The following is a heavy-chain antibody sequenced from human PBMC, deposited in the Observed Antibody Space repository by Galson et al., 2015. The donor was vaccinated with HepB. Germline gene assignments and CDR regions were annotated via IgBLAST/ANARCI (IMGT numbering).Heavy chain of an antibody. Sequence: SLRLSCAASGFTFSGSAMHWVRQASGKGLEWVGRIRSKANSYATAYAASVKGRFTISRDDSKNTAYLQMNSLRAEDTAVYYCAKDHVEWLSHSDAFDIWGQGTMVTVSS. J-gene: IGHJ3*02. D-gene: IGHD3-3*01. V-gene: IGHV3-73*01. CDR2: IRSKANSYAT. CDR1: GFTFSGSA. CDR3: AKDHVEWLSHSDAFDI.